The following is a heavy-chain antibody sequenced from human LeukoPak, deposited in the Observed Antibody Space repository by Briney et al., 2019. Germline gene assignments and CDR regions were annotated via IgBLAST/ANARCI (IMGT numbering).Heavy chain of an antibody. V-gene: IGHV4-34*01. CDR3: ARGNDFWRRLNDY. J-gene: IGHJ4*02. D-gene: IGHD3-3*01. Sequence: PSETLSLTCAVYGGSFSGYYWGWIRQPPGKGLEWIGEINHSGSTNYNPSLKSRVTISVDTSKNQFSLKLSSVTAADTAVYYCARGNDFWRRLNDYWGQGTLVTVSS. CDR2: INHSGST. CDR1: GGSFSGYY.